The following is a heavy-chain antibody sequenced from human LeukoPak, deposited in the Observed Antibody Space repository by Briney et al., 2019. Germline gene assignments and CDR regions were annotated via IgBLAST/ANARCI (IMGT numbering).Heavy chain of an antibody. V-gene: IGHV1-69*04. J-gene: IGHJ5*02. D-gene: IGHD3-22*01. CDR1: RGSVSRYA. CDR2: IIPILGIA. Sequence: SSVTVSCKASRGSVSRYAIIWAGQAPGQGLEWMGRIIPILGIANHAQKSQGRVTITGNKATSTAYMELSSLRSEDTAVYYCARVGSRGASIGWFDPWGQGTLVTVSS. CDR3: ARVGSRGASIGWFDP.